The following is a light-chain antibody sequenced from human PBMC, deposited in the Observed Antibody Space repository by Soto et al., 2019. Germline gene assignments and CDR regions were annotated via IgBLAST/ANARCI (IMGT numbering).Light chain of an antibody. CDR2: LNNDGSH. CDR1: SGHSSYA. V-gene: IGLV4-69*02. J-gene: IGLJ1*01. CDR3: QTWDTGTHYI. Sequence: QLVLTQSPSASASLGASVKVTCTLSSGHSSYAIAWHQQQPEKGPRYLMKLNNDGSHSKGDGIPDRFSGSSSGAERYLTISSLQSEDEADYYCQTWDTGTHYIFGPGTKLTVL.